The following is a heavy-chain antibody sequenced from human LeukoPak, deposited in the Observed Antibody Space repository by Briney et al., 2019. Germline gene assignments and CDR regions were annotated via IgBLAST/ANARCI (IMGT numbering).Heavy chain of an antibody. CDR3: ARDAYFDY. V-gene: IGHV3-30*01. CDR1: GFTFSSYA. CDR2: ISYDGSNK. Sequence: GRSLRLSCAASGFTFSSYAIYCVRQAPGKGLEWVAVISYDGSNKYYADSVKGRFTISRDNSKNTLYLQKNSLRAEDTAVYYCARDAYFDYWGQGTLVTVSS. J-gene: IGHJ4*02.